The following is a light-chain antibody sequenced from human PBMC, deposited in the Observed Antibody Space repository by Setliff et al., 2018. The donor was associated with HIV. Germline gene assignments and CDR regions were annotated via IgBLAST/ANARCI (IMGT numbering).Light chain of an antibody. Sequence: QSALTQPASVSGSPGQSITVSCTGTGSDVGGYKFVSWYQQHPGKAPKLIIYDVSNRPSGVSNRFSGSKSGNTASLTISGLQAEDEADYYCSSYTASSSVWVFGGGTKVTVL. CDR1: GSDVGGYKF. V-gene: IGLV2-14*03. CDR3: SSYTASSSVWV. J-gene: IGLJ3*02. CDR2: DVS.